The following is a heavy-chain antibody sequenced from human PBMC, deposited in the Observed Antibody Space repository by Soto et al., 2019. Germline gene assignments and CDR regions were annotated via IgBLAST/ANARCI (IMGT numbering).Heavy chain of an antibody. CDR1: GGSISSCY. Sequence: LSLTCTVSGGSISSCYWSWIRQPPGKGLEWIGYIFYSGSTNYNPSLRSRVTISVDTSKNQFSLKLSSVTAADTAVYYCARERKDYYDSSGYFDYWGQGTLVTVSS. CDR3: ARERKDYYDSSGYFDY. J-gene: IGHJ4*02. V-gene: IGHV4-59*01. CDR2: IFYSGST. D-gene: IGHD3-22*01.